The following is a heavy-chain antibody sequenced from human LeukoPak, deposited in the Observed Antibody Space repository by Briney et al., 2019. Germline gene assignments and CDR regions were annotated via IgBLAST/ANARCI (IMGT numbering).Heavy chain of an antibody. V-gene: IGHV3-30*04. D-gene: IGHD4-17*01. J-gene: IGHJ3*02. CDR2: ISYDETNK. CDR1: GFTFSSYA. CDR3: AILDYGDPDDAFDI. Sequence: GGSLRLSCAASGFTFSSYAMHWVRQAPGKGLEWVAVISYDETNKYYADSVKGRFTISRDNSKNTLYLQMNSLRAEDTAVYYCAILDYGDPDDAFDIWGQGTMVTVSS.